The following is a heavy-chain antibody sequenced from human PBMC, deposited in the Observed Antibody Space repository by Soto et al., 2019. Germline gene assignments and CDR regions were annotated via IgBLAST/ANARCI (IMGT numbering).Heavy chain of an antibody. CDR2: IYYSGST. V-gene: IGHV4-31*03. CDR1: GGSISSGGYY. CDR3: ARKVRIDFWSGWPPYYYGMDV. J-gene: IGHJ6*02. D-gene: IGHD3-3*01. Sequence: QVQLQESGPGLVKPSQTLSLTCTVSGGSISSGGYYWSWIRQHPGKGLEWIGYIYYSGSTYYNPSLKSRVTISVDTSKNQFSLKLSSVTAADTAVYYCARKVRIDFWSGWPPYYYGMDVWGQGTTVTVSS.